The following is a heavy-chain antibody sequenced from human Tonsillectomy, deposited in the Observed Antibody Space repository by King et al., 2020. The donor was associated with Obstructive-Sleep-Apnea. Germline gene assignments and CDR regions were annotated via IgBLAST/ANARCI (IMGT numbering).Heavy chain of an antibody. Sequence: VQLQESGPGLVKPSETLSLTCTVSGGSISPYSWNWLRPFPGKGLAWIGSIYDSGRTNYNPSLKSRVTISVDTSKNQFSLRLTAVTAADTAVYYCARDRDYGFDYWGQGTLVIVSS. CDR2: IYDSGRT. J-gene: IGHJ4*02. D-gene: IGHD4-17*01. CDR3: ARDRDYGFDY. CDR1: GGSISPYS. V-gene: IGHV4-59*01.